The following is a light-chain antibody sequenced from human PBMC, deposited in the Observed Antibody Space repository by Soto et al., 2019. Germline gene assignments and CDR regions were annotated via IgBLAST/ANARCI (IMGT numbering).Light chain of an antibody. Sequence: IQMTQFPSTLSASVGARVTITCRASQSIDTWLAWHQQKPGQAPKLLISKASSSESGVPSRFSGSGSGTEFTLTISSLQPDDSATYYCQQYKSYRAFGQGTKVDIK. CDR1: QSIDTW. CDR3: QQYKSYRA. CDR2: KAS. V-gene: IGKV1-5*03. J-gene: IGKJ1*01.